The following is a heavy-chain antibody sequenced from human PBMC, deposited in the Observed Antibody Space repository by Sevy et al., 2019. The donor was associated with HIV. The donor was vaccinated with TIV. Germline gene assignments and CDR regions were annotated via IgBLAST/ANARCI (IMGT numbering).Heavy chain of an antibody. CDR3: ATHDDYYGSGSYYKPSYYFDY. Sequence: GGSLRLSCAASGFTFSSYAMGWVRQAPGKGLEWVSAISGSGGSTYYADSVKGRFTISRDNSKNTLYLQMNSLRAEDTAVYYCATHDDYYGSGSYYKPSYYFDYWGQGTLVTVSS. CDR1: GFTFSSYA. D-gene: IGHD3-10*01. V-gene: IGHV3-23*01. J-gene: IGHJ4*02. CDR2: ISGSGGST.